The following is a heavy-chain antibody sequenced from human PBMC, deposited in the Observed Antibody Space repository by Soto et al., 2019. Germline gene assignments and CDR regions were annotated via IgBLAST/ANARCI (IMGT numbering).Heavy chain of an antibody. V-gene: IGHV4-39*01. Sequence: SGTLSLTCTVSRGSISRGTKNWACIRQPPVKALDWIANIYYSGSTFYNPSLKSRVTISLDTSKNQCSLKLRSVTAAATAVSYCYRLAAGGDLPTWG. CDR3: YRLAAGGDLPT. CDR2: IYYSGST. J-gene: IGHJ5*01. D-gene: IGHD3-10*01. CDR1: RGSISRGTKN.